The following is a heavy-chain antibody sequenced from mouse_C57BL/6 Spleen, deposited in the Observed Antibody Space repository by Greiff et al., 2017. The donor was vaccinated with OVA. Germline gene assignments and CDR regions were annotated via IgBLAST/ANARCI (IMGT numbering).Heavy chain of an antibody. CDR2: ISDGGSYT. J-gene: IGHJ2*01. CDR1: GFPFSSYA. V-gene: IGHV5-4*03. CDR3: AKATGSFDY. D-gene: IGHD4-1*01. Sequence: DVMLVESGGGLVKPGGSLKLSCAASGFPFSSYAMSWVRQTPEKRLEWVATISDGGSYTNYPDNVKGRFTISRDNAKNNLYLQMSHLKSEDSAMYCCAKATGSFDYWGQGTTLTVSS.